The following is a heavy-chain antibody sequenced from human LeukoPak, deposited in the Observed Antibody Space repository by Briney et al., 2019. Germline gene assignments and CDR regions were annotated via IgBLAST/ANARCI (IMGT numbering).Heavy chain of an antibody. CDR3: ARVGWELDRFDY. Sequence: SETLSLTCTVPGYSISSGYYWGWIRQPPGKGLEWIGSIYHSGSTYYNPSLKSRVTISVDTSKNQFSLKLSSVTAADTAVYYCARVGWELDRFDYWGQGTLVTVSS. CDR1: GYSISSGYY. J-gene: IGHJ4*02. V-gene: IGHV4-38-2*02. CDR2: IYHSGST. D-gene: IGHD1-26*01.